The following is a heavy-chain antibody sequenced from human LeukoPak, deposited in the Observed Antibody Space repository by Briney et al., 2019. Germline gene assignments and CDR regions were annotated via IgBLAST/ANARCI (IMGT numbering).Heavy chain of an antibody. D-gene: IGHD6-13*01. CDR2: ISSSSSTI. J-gene: IGHJ6*03. Sequence: PGGSLRLSCAASGFTFSSYSMNWVRQAPGKGLEWVSYISSSSSTIYYADSVKGRFTISRDNAKNSLYLQMNSLRAEDTAVYYCARDRSSSWYPTLYYYYYMDVWGKGTTVTVSS. CDR3: ARDRSSSWYPTLYYYYYMDV. CDR1: GFTFSSYS. V-gene: IGHV3-48*01.